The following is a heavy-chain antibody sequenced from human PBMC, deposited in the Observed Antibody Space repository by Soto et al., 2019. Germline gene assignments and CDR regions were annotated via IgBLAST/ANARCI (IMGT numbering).Heavy chain of an antibody. CDR1: GFTFSSYS. J-gene: IGHJ5*02. CDR3: AGVRREQQLGWFDP. CDR2: ISSSSSYI. V-gene: IGHV3-21*01. D-gene: IGHD6-13*01. Sequence: EVQLVESGGGLVKPGGSLRLSCAASGFTFSSYSMNWVRQAPGKGLEWVSSISSSSSYIYYADSVKGRFTISRDNAKNSLYLQMNSLRAEDTAVYYCAGVRREQQLGWFDPWGQGTLVTVSS.